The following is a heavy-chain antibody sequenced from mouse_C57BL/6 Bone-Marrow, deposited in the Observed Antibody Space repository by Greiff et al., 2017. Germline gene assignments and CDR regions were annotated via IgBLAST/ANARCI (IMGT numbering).Heavy chain of an antibody. CDR3: TRDQRPFYGSSYAWFAY. J-gene: IGHJ3*01. V-gene: IGHV5-9-1*02. D-gene: IGHD1-1*01. CDR1: GFTFSSYA. CDR2: ISSGGDYI. Sequence: EVKLMESGEGLVKPGGSLKLSCAASGFTFSSYAMSWVRQTPEKRLEWVAYISSGGDYIYYADTVKGRFTISRDNARNTLYLQMSSLKSEDTAMYYCTRDQRPFYGSSYAWFAYWGQGTLVTVSA.